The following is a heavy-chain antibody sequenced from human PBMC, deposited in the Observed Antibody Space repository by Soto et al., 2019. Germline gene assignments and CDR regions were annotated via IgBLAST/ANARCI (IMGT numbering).Heavy chain of an antibody. Sequence: ASVKVSCKASGYTFTSYGISWVRQAPGQGLEWMGWISAYNGNTNYAQKLQCRVTMTTDTSTSTAYMELRSLRSDDTTVYYCASTGTYNWNDAYYAFDIWGQGTMVTVSS. V-gene: IGHV1-18*01. CDR3: ASTGTYNWNDAYYAFDI. CDR1: GYTFTSYG. D-gene: IGHD1-20*01. CDR2: ISAYNGNT. J-gene: IGHJ3*02.